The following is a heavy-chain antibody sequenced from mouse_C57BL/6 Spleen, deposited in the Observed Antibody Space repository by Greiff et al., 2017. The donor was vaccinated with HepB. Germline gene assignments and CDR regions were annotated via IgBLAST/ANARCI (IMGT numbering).Heavy chain of an antibody. CDR1: GYTFTDYY. J-gene: IGHJ2*01. CDR2: INPNNGGT. Sequence: EVQLQQSGPELVKPGASVKISCKASGYTFTDYYMNWVKQSHGKSLEWIGDINPNNGGTSYNQKFKGKATLTVDKSSSTAYMELRSLTSEDSAVYYGARRGNYGNSYVYCFDYWGQGTTLTVSS. CDR3: ARRGNYGNSYVYCFDY. D-gene: IGHD1-1*01. V-gene: IGHV1-26*01.